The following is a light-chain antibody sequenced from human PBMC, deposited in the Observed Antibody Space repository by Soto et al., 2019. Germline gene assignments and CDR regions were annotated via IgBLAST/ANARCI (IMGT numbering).Light chain of an antibody. J-gene: IGKJ1*01. CDR1: QSISIW. V-gene: IGKV1-5*03. CDR2: KAS. CDR3: QQYNSHLGT. Sequence: DIQMTQSPSTLSASVGDRVTITCRASQSISIWLAWYQQKPGKAPNLLIYKASSLESGVPSRFSGSGSGTEFTLTISSLLPDDFATYYCQQYNSHLGTFGQGTKAEIK.